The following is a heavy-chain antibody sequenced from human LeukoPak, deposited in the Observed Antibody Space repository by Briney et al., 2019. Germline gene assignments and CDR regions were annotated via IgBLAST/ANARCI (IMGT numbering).Heavy chain of an antibody. D-gene: IGHD3-22*01. CDR1: GFTFSSYA. CDR3: AKATGSSGYYYGAGLDY. J-gene: IGHJ4*02. V-gene: IGHV3-23*01. Sequence: GGSLRLSCAASGFTFSSYAMNWVRQAPGKGLEWVSAVSGSGGDTYYSDSVKGRFTISRDNSKNTLYLQMNSLRAEDTAVYYCAKATGSSGYYYGAGLDYWGQGTLVTVSS. CDR2: VSGSGGDT.